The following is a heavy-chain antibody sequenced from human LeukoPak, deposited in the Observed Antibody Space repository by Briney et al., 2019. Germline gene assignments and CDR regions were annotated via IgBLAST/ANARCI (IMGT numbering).Heavy chain of an antibody. CDR3: ARDLFTGDRGYYFDY. CDR1: GFTFSSYS. Sequence: GGSLRLSCAASGFTFSSYSMNWVRQAPGKVLEWVSSISSSSSYIYYADSVKGRFTISRDNAKNSLYLQMNSLRAEDTAVYYCARDLFTGDRGYYFDYWGQGTLVTVSS. D-gene: IGHD7-27*01. J-gene: IGHJ4*02. V-gene: IGHV3-21*01. CDR2: ISSSSSYI.